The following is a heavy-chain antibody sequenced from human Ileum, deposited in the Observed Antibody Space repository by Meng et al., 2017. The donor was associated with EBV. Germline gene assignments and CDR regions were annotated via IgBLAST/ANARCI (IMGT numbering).Heavy chain of an antibody. CDR3: ARYRLQNDYGDQLCYFDY. Sequence: QWQLQQWGAGLLKPSETLSLTCAVYGGSFRGYYWSWIRQPRGKGLEWIGEINHSGNTNYNPSLKSRVNISLDTSKNQFSLKLSSVTAADTAVYYCARYRLQNDYGDQLCYFDYLGQGTLVTVSS. J-gene: IGHJ4*02. CDR1: GGSFRGYY. D-gene: IGHD4-17*01. CDR2: INHSGNT. V-gene: IGHV4-34*01.